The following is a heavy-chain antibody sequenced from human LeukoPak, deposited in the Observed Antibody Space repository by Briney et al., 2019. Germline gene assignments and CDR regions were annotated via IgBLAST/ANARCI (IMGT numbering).Heavy chain of an antibody. Sequence: ASVKVSCKASGYTFTSYGISWVRQAPGQGLEWMGWISAYNGNTNYAQKLQGRVTMTTDTSTSTAYMELRSLRSDDTAVYYCARDPRPGATAKAFDIWGQGTMVTVSS. CDR2: ISAYNGNT. CDR1: GYTFTSYG. D-gene: IGHD6-25*01. J-gene: IGHJ3*02. CDR3: ARDPRPGATAKAFDI. V-gene: IGHV1-18*01.